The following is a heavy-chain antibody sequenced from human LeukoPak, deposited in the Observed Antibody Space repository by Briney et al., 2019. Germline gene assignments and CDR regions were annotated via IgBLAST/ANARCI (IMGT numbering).Heavy chain of an antibody. V-gene: IGHV3-9*01. Sequence: GGSLRLSCAASGFTFDDYAMHWVRQAPGKGLEWVSGLNWNSGGIVYADSVKGRFTISRDNAKGSLYLQMNNLRTEDTALYYCAKDQRYGSGSYYNVYDYWGQGTLVTVSS. CDR3: AKDQRYGSGSYYNVYDY. CDR2: LNWNSGGI. J-gene: IGHJ4*02. D-gene: IGHD3-10*01. CDR1: GFTFDDYA.